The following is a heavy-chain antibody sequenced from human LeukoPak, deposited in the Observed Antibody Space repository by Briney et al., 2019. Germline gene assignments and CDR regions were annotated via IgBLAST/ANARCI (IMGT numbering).Heavy chain of an antibody. D-gene: IGHD2-2*01. J-gene: IGHJ4*02. V-gene: IGHV3-33*01. CDR3: ARDQHVVVVPAAVDY. CDR2: IWYDGSNK. CDR1: GFTFSSYG. Sequence: GGSLRLSCAASGFTFSSYGMHWVRQAPGKGLEWVAVIWYDGSNKYYADSVKGRFTISRDNSKNSLYLQMNSLRAEDTAVYYCARDQHVVVVPAAVDYWGQGTLVTVSS.